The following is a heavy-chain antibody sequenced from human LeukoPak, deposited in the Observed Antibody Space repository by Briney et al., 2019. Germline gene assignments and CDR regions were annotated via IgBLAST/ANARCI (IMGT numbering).Heavy chain of an antibody. CDR3: ARDRLTYCSGGSCYSGKDY. Sequence: PGGSLRLSCAASGFTFSSYSMNWVRQAPGKGLEWVSSISSSSSYIYYADSVKGRFTISRDNAKNSLYLQMNSLRAEDTAVYYCARDRLTYCSGGSCYSGKDYWGHGTLVTVSS. V-gene: IGHV3-21*01. J-gene: IGHJ4*01. CDR2: ISSSSSYI. CDR1: GFTFSSYS. D-gene: IGHD2-15*01.